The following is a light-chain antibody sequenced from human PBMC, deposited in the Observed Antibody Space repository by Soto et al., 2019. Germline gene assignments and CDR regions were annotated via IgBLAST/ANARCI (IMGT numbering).Light chain of an antibody. V-gene: IGKV1-5*03. CDR1: QTISSW. Sequence: DIQRTQSPSTVSGSVGDRVTITCRASQTISSWLAWYQQKPGKAPKLLIYKASTLKSGVPSRLSGSGSGTEFTLTISSLQPDDFATYYCQHYNSYSEAFGQGTKVDI. J-gene: IGKJ1*01. CDR3: QHYNSYSEA. CDR2: KAS.